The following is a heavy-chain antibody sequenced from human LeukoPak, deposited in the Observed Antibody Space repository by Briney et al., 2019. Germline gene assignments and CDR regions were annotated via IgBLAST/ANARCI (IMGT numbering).Heavy chain of an antibody. V-gene: IGHV3-23*01. J-gene: IGHJ1*01. CDR1: GFTFSSYA. CDR2: ISGRGDRT. CDR3: AKDPGGFVVTPIRYFQH. Sequence: GSLRLSCAASGFTFSSYAMNWVRPAPGKGPEWVSAISGRGDRTYYADSVRGRFTISRDNYRNTLYLQMNSLRAEDTAEYYCAKDPGGFVVTPIRYFQHWGQGTLVTVSS. D-gene: IGHD2-15*01.